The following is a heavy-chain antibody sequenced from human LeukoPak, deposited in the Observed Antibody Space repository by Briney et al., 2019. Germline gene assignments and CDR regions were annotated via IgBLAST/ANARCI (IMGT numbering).Heavy chain of an antibody. CDR3: ARTRVQLWSALFDY. Sequence: SETLSLTCTVSGGSISSYYWSWIRQPPGKGLEWIGYIYYSGSTNYDPSLKSRVTISVDTSKNQFSLKLSSVTAADTAVYYCARTRVQLWSALFDYWGQGTLVTVSS. CDR2: IYYSGST. V-gene: IGHV4-59*08. CDR1: GGSISSYY. J-gene: IGHJ4*02. D-gene: IGHD5-18*01.